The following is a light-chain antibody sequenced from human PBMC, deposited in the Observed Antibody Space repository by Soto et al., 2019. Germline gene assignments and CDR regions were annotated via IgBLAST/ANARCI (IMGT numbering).Light chain of an antibody. CDR2: DVT. CDR1: NSDIGGYNY. Sequence: QSALTQPRSVSGSPGQSVTISCAGSNSDIGGYNYVSWYQHYPGKAPQLIIYDVTQRPSGVPDRFSASKSGNTASLTISWLQADDEADYYCCSYAGTYNFVVFGGGTKVTVL. CDR3: CSYAGTYNFVV. J-gene: IGLJ2*01. V-gene: IGLV2-11*01.